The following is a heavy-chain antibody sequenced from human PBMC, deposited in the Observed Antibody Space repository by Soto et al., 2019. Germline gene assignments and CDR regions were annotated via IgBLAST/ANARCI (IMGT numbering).Heavy chain of an antibody. D-gene: IGHD2-2*01. V-gene: IGHV3-48*01. Sequence: GGSLRLSCAASGFTFSSYSMNWVRQAPGKGLEWVSYISSSSSTIYYADSVKGRFTISRDNAKNSLYLQMNSLRAEDTAVYYCARRYCSSTSCYSASHDAFDIWGQGTMVTVSS. CDR3: ARRYCSSTSCYSASHDAFDI. CDR2: ISSSSSTI. J-gene: IGHJ3*02. CDR1: GFTFSSYS.